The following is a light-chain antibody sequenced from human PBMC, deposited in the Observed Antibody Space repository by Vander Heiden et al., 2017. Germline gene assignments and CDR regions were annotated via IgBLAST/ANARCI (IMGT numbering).Light chain of an antibody. V-gene: IGLV1-44*01. Sequence: QSVLTQPHSASGTPGQRVTIPCSGSSSNIGSTTVNGYHQFPGTAPKLLIYSTDQRPSGVPDRFSGSKSGTSASLAISRLQSEDEADYYCAAWDDSGRVFGGGTKLTVL. CDR2: STD. CDR3: AAWDDSGRV. J-gene: IGLJ3*02. CDR1: SSNIGSTT.